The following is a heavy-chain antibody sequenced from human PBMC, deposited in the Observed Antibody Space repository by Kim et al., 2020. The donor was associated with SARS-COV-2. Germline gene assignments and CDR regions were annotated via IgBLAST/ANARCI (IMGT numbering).Heavy chain of an antibody. CDR2: IKSKTDGGTT. Sequence: GGSLRLSCAASGFTFSNAWMSWVRQAPGKGLEWVGRIKSKTDGGTTDYAAPVKGRFTISRDDSKNTLYLQMNSLKTEDTAVYYCTTDPLYDSSGYWAFDAFDIWGQGTMVTVSS. CDR1: GFTFSNAW. V-gene: IGHV3-15*01. D-gene: IGHD3-22*01. CDR3: TTDPLYDSSGYWAFDAFDI. J-gene: IGHJ3*02.